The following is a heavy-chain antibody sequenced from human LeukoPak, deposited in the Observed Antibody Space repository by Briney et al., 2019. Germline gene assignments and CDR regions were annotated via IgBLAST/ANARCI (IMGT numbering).Heavy chain of an antibody. D-gene: IGHD5-12*01. V-gene: IGHV3-11*01. CDR2: IDAHGGTN. J-gene: IGHJ5*02. Sequence: PGGSLKLSCAASRFIFSNYYMSWIRQAPGKGLQWIATIDAHGGTNYYADSAQDRFAISRDNAKNSLFLQMNSLTAEDTAVYFCARAGTYGGYKVFDNWRQGTPVTVSS. CDR3: ARAGTYGGYKVFDN. CDR1: RFIFSNYY.